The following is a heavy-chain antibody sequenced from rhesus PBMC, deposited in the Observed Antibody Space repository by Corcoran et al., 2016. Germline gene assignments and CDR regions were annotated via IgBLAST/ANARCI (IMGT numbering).Heavy chain of an antibody. V-gene: IGHV4-76*01. CDR2: IYGSSGST. CDR1: GGSISGGYD. D-gene: IGHD3-16*01. CDR3: ARRGSYYYVYYFDY. Sequence: QVQLQESGPGLVKPSETLSLTCAVSGGSISGGYDWSWIRQPPGKGLEWIGYIYGSSGSTNYNPSLKNRVTISKDTSKNQFSLKLSSVTAADTAVYYCARRGSYYYVYYFDYWGQGVLVTVSS. J-gene: IGHJ4*01.